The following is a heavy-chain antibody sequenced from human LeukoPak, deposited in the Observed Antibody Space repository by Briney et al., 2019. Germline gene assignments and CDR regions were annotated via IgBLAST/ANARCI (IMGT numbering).Heavy chain of an antibody. CDR2: IYHSGST. D-gene: IGHD3-22*01. CDR3: ARVHYYDSSGGAFDI. J-gene: IGHJ3*02. CDR1: GGSISSSNW. Sequence: TSETLSLTCAVSGGSISSSNWWSWVRQPPGKGLEWIGEIYHSGSTNYNPSLKSRVTISVDKSKNQFSLKLSSVTAADTAVYYCARVHYYDSSGGAFDIWGQGTMVTVSS. V-gene: IGHV4-4*02.